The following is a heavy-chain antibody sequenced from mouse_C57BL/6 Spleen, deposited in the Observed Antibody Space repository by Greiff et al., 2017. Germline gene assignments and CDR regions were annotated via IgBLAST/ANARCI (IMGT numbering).Heavy chain of an antibody. J-gene: IGHJ1*03. D-gene: IGHD1-1*01. CDR3: ARAGYGSPHWYFDV. V-gene: IGHV5-17*01. CDR1: GFTFSDHG. CDR2: ISSGSSTI. Sequence: EVQVVESGGGLVKPGGSLKLSCAASGFTFSDHGMHWVRQAPEKGLEWVAYISSGSSTIYYAVTVEGRFTISRDNAKNSLFLQMTSLRSEDTAMYYCARAGYGSPHWYFDVGGTGTTVTVAS.